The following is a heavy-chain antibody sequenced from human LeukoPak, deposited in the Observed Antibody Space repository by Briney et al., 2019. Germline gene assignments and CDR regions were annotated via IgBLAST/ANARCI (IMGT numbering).Heavy chain of an antibody. V-gene: IGHV3-21*01. CDR3: ARDSDFDSSGYYPYYYYYYKMDV. D-gene: IGHD3-22*01. CDR2: ISSSSSYI. Sequence: GGSLRLSCAASGFTLSSYSMNWVRQAPGKGLEWVSSISSSSSYIYYADSVKGRFTISRDNAKNSLFLRMNSLRAEDTAVYYCARDSDFDSSGYYPYYYYYYKMDVWGQGTTVTVSS. CDR1: GFTLSSYS. J-gene: IGHJ6*02.